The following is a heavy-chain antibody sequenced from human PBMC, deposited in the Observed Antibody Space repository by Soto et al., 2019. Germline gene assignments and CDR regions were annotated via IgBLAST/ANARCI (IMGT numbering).Heavy chain of an antibody. CDR3: ARVGYDFWSGSERKKNNWFDP. D-gene: IGHD3-3*01. CDR1: GFTFSSYS. J-gene: IGHJ5*02. V-gene: IGHV3-21*01. Sequence: GGSLRLSCAASGFTFSSYSMNWVRQAPGKGLEWVSSISSSSSYIYYADSVKGRFTISRDNAKNSLYLQMNSLRAEDTAVYYCARVGYDFWSGSERKKNNWFDPWGQGTLVTVSS. CDR2: ISSSSSYI.